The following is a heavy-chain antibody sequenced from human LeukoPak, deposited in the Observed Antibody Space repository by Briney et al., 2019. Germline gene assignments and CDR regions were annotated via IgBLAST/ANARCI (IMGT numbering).Heavy chain of an antibody. CDR1: GFTLGTYW. D-gene: IGHD7-27*01. Sequence: GGSLRLSCAASGFTLGTYWMNWVRQAPGKGLEWVANIKQDGSEENYVDSVEGRFTISRDNAKNSLYLQMNSLRAEDTAVYYRVRYWGYYGMDVWGQGTTVTVS. CDR3: VRYWGYYGMDV. V-gene: IGHV3-7*01. CDR2: IKQDGSEE. J-gene: IGHJ6*02.